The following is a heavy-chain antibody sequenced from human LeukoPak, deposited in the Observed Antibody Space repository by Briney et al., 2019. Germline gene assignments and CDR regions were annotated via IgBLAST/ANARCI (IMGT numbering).Heavy chain of an antibody. J-gene: IGHJ4*02. V-gene: IGHV5-51*01. Sequence: GESLKISCKGSGYRFTDYWIGWVRQMPGKGLEWMGIIYPGDYDTRYSTSFQGQVTISVDKSISTAYLQWSSLKASDTAMYYCARHDYGDFDYWGQGTLVTVSS. CDR2: IYPGDYDT. D-gene: IGHD4-17*01. CDR1: GYRFTDYW. CDR3: ARHDYGDFDY.